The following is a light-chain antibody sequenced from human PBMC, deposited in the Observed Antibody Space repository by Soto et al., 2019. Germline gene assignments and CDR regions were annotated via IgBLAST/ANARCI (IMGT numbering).Light chain of an antibody. J-gene: IGKJ2*01. CDR2: GAS. CDR1: ESLSTY. V-gene: IGKV3-15*01. CDR3: QSYNDWPFT. Sequence: EIVMTQSPATLSVSPGERVTLSCRASESLSTYLAWYQQKPGQAPRLLIYGASTKATGIPARFSGSGSATDFTLTISSLQSEDFAVYYCQSYNDWPFTFGQGTNLEI.